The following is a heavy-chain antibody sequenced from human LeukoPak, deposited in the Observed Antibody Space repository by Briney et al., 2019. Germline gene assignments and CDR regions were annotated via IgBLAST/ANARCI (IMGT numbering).Heavy chain of an antibody. CDR3: ARDGAFAVAGTFDY. J-gene: IGHJ4*02. V-gene: IGHV1-18*01. CDR1: GYTFTSYG. CDR2: ISAYNGNT. Sequence: ASVKVSCKASGYTFTSYGISWVRQAPGQGLDCLGWISAYNGNTNYAQKLQGRVTMTTDTSTSTAYMELRSLRSDDTAVYYCARDGAFAVAGTFDYWGQGTLVTVSS. D-gene: IGHD6-19*01.